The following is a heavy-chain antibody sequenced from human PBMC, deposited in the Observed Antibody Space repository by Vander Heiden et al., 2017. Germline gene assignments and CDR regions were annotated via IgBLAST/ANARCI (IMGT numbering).Heavy chain of an antibody. V-gene: IGHV1-69*01. CDR2: IIPIFGTA. D-gene: IGHD5-12*01. J-gene: IGHJ6*02. CDR3: ARDLTGYDYPRLVYYYGMDV. CDR1: GGTFSRYA. Sequence: QVQLVQSGAEVKKPGSSVTVSCKASGGTFSRYAISWVRQAPGQGREWMGGIIPIFGTANYAQKFQGRVTMTADESTSTAYMELSSLRSEDTAVYYCARDLTGYDYPRLVYYYGMDVWGQGTTVTVSS.